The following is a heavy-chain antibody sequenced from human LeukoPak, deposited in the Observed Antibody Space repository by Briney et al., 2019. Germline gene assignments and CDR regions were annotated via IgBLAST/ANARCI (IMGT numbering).Heavy chain of an antibody. J-gene: IGHJ4*02. D-gene: IGHD2-21*01. CDR1: GFTFSSYW. CDR3: ARARGPYCGGDCYWTLDQ. V-gene: IGHV3-74*01. Sequence: GGSLRLSCAASGFTFSSYWMHWVRQAPGKGLEWVSRINTDGSSTSYADSVKGRFTISRDNAKNTLYLQMNSLRAEDTAVYYCARARGPYCGGDCYWTLDQWGQGTLVTVSS. CDR2: INTDGSST.